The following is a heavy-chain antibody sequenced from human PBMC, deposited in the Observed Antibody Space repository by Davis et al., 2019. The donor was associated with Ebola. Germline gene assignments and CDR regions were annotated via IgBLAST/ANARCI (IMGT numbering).Heavy chain of an antibody. CDR1: AFTFSNYW. CDR3: ARADGAMDYWYFDL. J-gene: IGHJ2*01. V-gene: IGHV3-74*01. CDR2: INSDGTFT. D-gene: IGHD5-18*01. Sequence: GESLKISCAASAFTFSNYWMYWVRQAPGEGLMCVSRINSDGTFTTYADSVKGRFTISRDNAKNTLYLQMNSLRAEDTAVYYCARADGAMDYWYFDLWGRGTLVTVSS.